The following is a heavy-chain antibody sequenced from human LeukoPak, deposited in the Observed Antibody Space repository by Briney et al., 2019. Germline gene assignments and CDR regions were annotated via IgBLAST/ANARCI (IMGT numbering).Heavy chain of an antibody. V-gene: IGHV1-18*01. D-gene: IGHD2-2*01. J-gene: IGHJ1*01. CDR2: ISVNNGGT. CDR3: ATATQPRGYFLH. CDR1: GYTFTTYS. Sequence: GASVKVSCKASGYTFTTYSLAWVRQAPGQSLEWMGWISVNNGGTNYAQSFQDRVTLTRDTSTNTDYLELRSLRSDDTAIIYCATATQPRGYFLHWGQGTLVTVSS.